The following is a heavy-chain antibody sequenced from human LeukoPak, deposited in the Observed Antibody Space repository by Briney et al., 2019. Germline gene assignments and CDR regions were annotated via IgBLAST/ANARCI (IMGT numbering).Heavy chain of an antibody. D-gene: IGHD1-26*01. Sequence: SETLSLTCTVSGGSISSGDYYWSWIRQPPGKGLEWIGYIYYSGSTNYNPSLKSRVTISVDTSKNQFSLKLSSVTAADTAVYYCARVPQWDQGEYYFDYWGQGTLVTVSS. V-gene: IGHV4-61*08. CDR3: ARVPQWDQGEYYFDY. CDR1: GGSISSGDYY. J-gene: IGHJ4*02. CDR2: IYYSGST.